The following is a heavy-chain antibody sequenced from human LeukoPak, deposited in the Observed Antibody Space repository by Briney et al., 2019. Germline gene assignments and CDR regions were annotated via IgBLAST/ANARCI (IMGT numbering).Heavy chain of an antibody. Sequence: SETLSLTCTVSGDAITGSSYYWGWIRQSPGKGLEWIGSMYYSGNTYSNPSLESRVTMSAGTSKNQFSLKLNSVSVADTAVYYCARQYFDRTGYYYFDYWGQGTLVIVSS. V-gene: IGHV4-39*01. CDR3: ARQYFDRTGYYYFDY. CDR1: GDAITGSSYY. J-gene: IGHJ4*02. D-gene: IGHD3-22*01. CDR2: MYYSGNT.